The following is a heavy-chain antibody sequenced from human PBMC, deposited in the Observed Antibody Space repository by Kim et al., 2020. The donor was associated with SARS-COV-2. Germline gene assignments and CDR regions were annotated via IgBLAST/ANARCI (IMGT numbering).Heavy chain of an antibody. Sequence: TNYNPSLKRRVTISVDTSKKQFSLKLSSVTAADPAVYYCARETGLFAFDIWGQGTMVTVSS. D-gene: IGHD3-9*01. J-gene: IGHJ3*02. CDR3: ARETGLFAFDI. V-gene: IGHV4-59*01. CDR2: T.